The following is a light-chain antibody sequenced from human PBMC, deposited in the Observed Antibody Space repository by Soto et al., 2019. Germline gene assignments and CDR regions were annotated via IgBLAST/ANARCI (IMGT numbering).Light chain of an antibody. CDR1: QSVSGY. J-gene: IGKJ1*01. Sequence: DIVLTQSPVTLSLYPGERATLSFRASQSVSGYLVWYQQKPGQAPRLLIYDASTRAAGIPARFIGSGSGTDFTLTISRLEPEDSAVYYCQQHLGRHTFGQGTKVDIK. CDR2: DAS. V-gene: IGKV3-11*01. CDR3: QQHLGRHT.